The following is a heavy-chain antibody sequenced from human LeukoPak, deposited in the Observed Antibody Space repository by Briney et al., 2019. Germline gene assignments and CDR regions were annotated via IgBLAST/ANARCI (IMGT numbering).Heavy chain of an antibody. CDR3: ARGGVGTIFGVVITA. D-gene: IGHD3-3*01. CDR1: VFTFSSYS. V-gene: IGHV3-21*01. J-gene: IGHJ5*02. CDR2: ISSSSSYI. Sequence: GGSLRLSCAASVFTFSSYSMNWVRQAPGKGLEWVSSISSSSSYIYYADSVKGRFTISRDNAKNSLYLQMNSLRAEDTAVYYCARGGVGTIFGVVITAWGQGTLVTVSS.